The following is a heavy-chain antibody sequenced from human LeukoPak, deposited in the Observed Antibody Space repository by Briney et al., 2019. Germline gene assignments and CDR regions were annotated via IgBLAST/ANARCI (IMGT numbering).Heavy chain of an antibody. CDR2: FDPEDGET. CDR3: ARGGIAAARIDY. V-gene: IGHV1-24*01. CDR1: GYTLTELS. Sequence: ASVKVSCKVSGYTLTELSMHWVRQAPGKGLEWMGGFDPEDGETIYAQKLQGRVTMTTDTSTHTAYMELRSLRSDDTAVYYCARGGIAAARIDYWGQGTLVTVSS. J-gene: IGHJ4*02. D-gene: IGHD6-13*01.